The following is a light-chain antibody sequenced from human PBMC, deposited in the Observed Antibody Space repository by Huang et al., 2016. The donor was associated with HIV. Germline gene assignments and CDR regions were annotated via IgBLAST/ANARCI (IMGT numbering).Light chain of an antibody. CDR2: AAS. CDR3: QQFNNYPLT. CDR1: QGISSA. J-gene: IGKJ4*01. V-gene: IGKV1D-13*01. Sequence: AIQLTQSPSSLSAFVGDRVTITCLASQGISSALAWYQQKPGKAPKVLIYAASTSKNGVPSRFSDSGSGTDFTLTISSLQPEDVATYYCQQFNNYPLTFGGGTKVEIK.